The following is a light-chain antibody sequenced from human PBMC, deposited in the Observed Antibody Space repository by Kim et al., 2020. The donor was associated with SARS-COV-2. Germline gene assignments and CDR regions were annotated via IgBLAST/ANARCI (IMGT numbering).Light chain of an antibody. CDR3: QKRRNWPPIN. CDR1: QSVSSY. CDR2: DAS. V-gene: IGKV3-11*01. J-gene: IGKJ5*01. Sequence: EIVLTQSPATLSLSPGERATLSCRASQSVSSYLAWYQQKPGQAPRLLIYDASNRATGIPAMFSGSGSGTDFTLTISSLEPEDFAVYYCQKRRNWPPINLGQGTRREIK.